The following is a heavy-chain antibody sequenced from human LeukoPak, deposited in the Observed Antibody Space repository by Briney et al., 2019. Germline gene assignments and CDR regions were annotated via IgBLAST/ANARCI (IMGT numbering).Heavy chain of an antibody. J-gene: IGHJ3*02. CDR2: INPSGGST. CDR3: ARCSSTSCQTGRDAFDI. V-gene: IGHV1-46*01. D-gene: IGHD2-2*01. CDR1: GYTFTSYY. Sequence: GASVKVSCKASGYTFTSYYMHWVRQAPGQGLEWMGIINPSGGSTSYAQKFQGRVTMTRDTSTSTVYMELSSLRSEDTAVYYCARCSSTSCQTGRDAFDIWGQGTMVTVSS.